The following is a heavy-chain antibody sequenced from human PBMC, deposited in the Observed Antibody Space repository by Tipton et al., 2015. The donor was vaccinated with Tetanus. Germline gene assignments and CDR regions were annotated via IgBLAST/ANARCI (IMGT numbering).Heavy chain of an antibody. D-gene: IGHD3-10*01. CDR2: INHSGST. CDR3: ASGGPYYYGSGSYTHYYYGMDV. Sequence: TLSLTCAVYGGSFSGYYWSWIRQPPGKGLEWIGEINHSGSTNYNPSLKSRVTISVDTSKNQFSLKLSSVTAADTAVYYCASGGPYYYGSGSYTHYYYGMDVWGQGP. V-gene: IGHV4-34*01. CDR1: GGSFSGYY. J-gene: IGHJ6*02.